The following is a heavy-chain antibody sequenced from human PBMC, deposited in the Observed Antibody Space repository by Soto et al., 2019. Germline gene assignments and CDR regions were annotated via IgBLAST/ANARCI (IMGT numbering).Heavy chain of an antibody. CDR2: ISGSGGST. CDR3: AKGGTGYYYDSSGDLGY. CDR1: GFTFSSYA. Sequence: EVQLLESGGGLVQPWGSLRLSCAASGFTFSSYAMSWVRQAPGKGLEWVSAISGSGGSTYYAGSVKGRFTISRDNSKNTLYLQMDSLKADDTAVYDCAKGGTGYYYDSSGDLGYWGQGTLVTVSS. J-gene: IGHJ4*02. D-gene: IGHD3-22*01. V-gene: IGHV3-23*01.